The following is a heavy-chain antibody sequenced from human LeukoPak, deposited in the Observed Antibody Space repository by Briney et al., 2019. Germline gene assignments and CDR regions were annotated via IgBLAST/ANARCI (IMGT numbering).Heavy chain of an antibody. J-gene: IGHJ5*02. CDR3: ARLIVVVVAATYWFDP. CDR1: GGSISSYY. D-gene: IGHD2-15*01. V-gene: IGHV4-59*08. CDR2: IYYSGST. Sequence: SETLSLTCTVSGGSISSYYWSWIRQPPGKGLEWIGYIYYSGSTYYNPSLKSRVTISVDTSKNQFSLKLSSVTAADTAVYYCARLIVVVVAATYWFDPWGQGTLVTVSS.